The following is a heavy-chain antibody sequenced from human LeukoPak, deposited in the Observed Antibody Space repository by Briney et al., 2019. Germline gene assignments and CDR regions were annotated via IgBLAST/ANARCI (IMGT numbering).Heavy chain of an antibody. D-gene: IGHD6-19*01. V-gene: IGHV1-69*05. J-gene: IGHJ6*03. CDR1: GGTFSSYA. Sequence: SVKVSCKASGGTFSSYAISWVRQAPGQGLEWMGGITPIFGTANYAQKFQGRVTMTRNTSISTAYMELSSLRSEDTAVYYCARGSPSYYMDVWGKGTTVTVSS. CDR2: ITPIFGTA. CDR3: ARGSPSYYMDV.